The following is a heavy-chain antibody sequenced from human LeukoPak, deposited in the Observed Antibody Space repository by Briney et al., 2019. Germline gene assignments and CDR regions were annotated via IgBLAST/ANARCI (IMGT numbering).Heavy chain of an antibody. CDR2: MNPNSGNT. J-gene: IGHJ6*03. CDR3: ARAHCSSTSCYIGYYYYYMDV. V-gene: IGHV1-8*01. CDR1: GYTFTSYD. Sequence: ASVKVSCKASGYTFTSYDINWVRQATGQGLEWMGWMNPNSGNTGYAQKFQGRVTMTRNTSIRTAYMELSSLRSEDTAVYYCARAHCSSTSCYIGYYYYYMDVWGKGTTVTVSS. D-gene: IGHD2-2*02.